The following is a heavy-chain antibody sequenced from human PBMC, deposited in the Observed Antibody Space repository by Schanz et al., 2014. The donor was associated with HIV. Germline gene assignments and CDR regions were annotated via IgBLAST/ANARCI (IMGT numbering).Heavy chain of an antibody. J-gene: IGHJ3*02. V-gene: IGHV3-23*04. Sequence: VQLVESGGGLVQPGGSLRLSCAVSGFTITSYGMSWVRQAPGKGLEGVSTISAGVGTASYADSVKGRFTISRDNSKKMLFLQMNRLRAEDTAVYYCAIRTPMISFGAFDIWGRGTMVTVSS. CDR1: GFTITSYG. D-gene: IGHD3-16*01. CDR2: ISAGVGTA. CDR3: AIRTPMISFGAFDI.